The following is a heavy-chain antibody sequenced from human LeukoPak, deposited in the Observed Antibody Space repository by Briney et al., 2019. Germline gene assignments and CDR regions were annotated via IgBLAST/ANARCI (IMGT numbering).Heavy chain of an antibody. D-gene: IGHD1-26*01. V-gene: IGHV3-21*01. J-gene: IGHJ4*02. Sequence: GGSLRLSCAASGFTFSNYSMNWARQAPGKGLEWVSSISSRSSYIYYADSVKGRFTISRDNAKNSLYLQMNSLRAEDTAVYYCARGLLGDSGSYRGYFDYWGQGTLVTVSS. CDR3: ARGLLGDSGSYRGYFDY. CDR2: ISSRSSYI. CDR1: GFTFSNYS.